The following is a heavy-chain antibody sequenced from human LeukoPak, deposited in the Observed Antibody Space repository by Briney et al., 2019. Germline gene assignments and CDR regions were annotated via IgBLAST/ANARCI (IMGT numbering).Heavy chain of an antibody. D-gene: IGHD6-19*01. V-gene: IGHV4-59*08. CDR1: GGSISSYY. CDR2: IYYSGST. CDR3: ARHIAVAGDLDY. J-gene: IGHJ4*02. Sequence: SETLSLTCTVSGGSISSYYWSWIRQPPEKGLEWIGYIYYSGSTNYNPSLKSRVTISVDTSKNQFSLKLSSVTAADTAVYYCARHIAVAGDLDYWGQGTLVTVSS.